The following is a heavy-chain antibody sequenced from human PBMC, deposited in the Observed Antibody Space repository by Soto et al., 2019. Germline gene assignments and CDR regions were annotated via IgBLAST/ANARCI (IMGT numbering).Heavy chain of an antibody. Sequence: GGSLRLSCAASGFTFSSYWMSWVRQAPGKGLEWVANIKQDGSEKYYVDSVKGRFTISRDNAKNSLYLQMNSLRAEDTAVYYCARVLYYYDSSGYFDYWGQGTLVTVSS. D-gene: IGHD3-22*01. CDR2: IKQDGSEK. CDR3: ARVLYYYDSSGYFDY. J-gene: IGHJ4*02. V-gene: IGHV3-7*04. CDR1: GFTFSSYW.